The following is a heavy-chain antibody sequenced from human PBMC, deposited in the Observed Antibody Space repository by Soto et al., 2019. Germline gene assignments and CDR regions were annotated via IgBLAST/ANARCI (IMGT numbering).Heavy chain of an antibody. D-gene: IGHD4-17*01. J-gene: IGHJ2*01. CDR1: GGTFSSYT. CDR3: ARAGYRNYVDYAGNLDL. V-gene: IGHV1-69*02. Sequence: QVQLVQSGAEVKKPGSSVKVSCKASGGTFSSYTISWVRQAPGQGLEWMGRIIPILGIANYAQKFQGRVTITADKSTSQASRELSSLRSEETAVNYWARAGYRNYVDYAGNLDLWGRGTLVTVSS. CDR2: IIPILGIA.